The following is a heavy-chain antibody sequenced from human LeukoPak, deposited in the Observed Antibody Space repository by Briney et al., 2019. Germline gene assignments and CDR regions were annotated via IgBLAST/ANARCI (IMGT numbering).Heavy chain of an antibody. D-gene: IGHD6-19*01. Sequence: GGSLRLSCAASGFTFSSCAMNWVRQAPGKGLEWVSSISSSSSYIYYADSVKDRFTISRDNAKNSLYLQMNSLRAEDTAVYYCARGVGIAVAGTGDYWGQGTLVTVSS. CDR3: ARGVGIAVAGTGDY. V-gene: IGHV3-21*01. CDR2: ISSSSSYI. CDR1: GFTFSSCA. J-gene: IGHJ4*02.